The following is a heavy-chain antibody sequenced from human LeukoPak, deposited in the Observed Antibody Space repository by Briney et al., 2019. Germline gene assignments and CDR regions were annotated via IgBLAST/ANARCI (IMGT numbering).Heavy chain of an antibody. Sequence: PGGSLRLSCAASGFTFSSYSMNWVHQAPGKGLEWVSYISSSSSTIYYADSVKGRFTISRDNAKNSLYLQMNSLRAEDTAVYYCARDGSYLAFDIWGQGTMVTVSS. V-gene: IGHV3-48*01. D-gene: IGHD1-26*01. CDR1: GFTFSSYS. CDR3: ARDGSYLAFDI. J-gene: IGHJ3*02. CDR2: ISSSSSTI.